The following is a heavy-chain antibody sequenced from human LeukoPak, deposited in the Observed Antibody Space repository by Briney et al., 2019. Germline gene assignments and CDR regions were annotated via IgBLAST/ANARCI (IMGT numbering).Heavy chain of an antibody. CDR1: GGSISSYY. CDR2: IYYSGST. Sequence: SETLSLTCTVSGGSISSYYWSWIRQPLGKGLEWIGYIYYSGSTNYNPSLKSRVTISIDTSKNQFSLKLSSVTAADTAVYYCARQSDASFGWDFWGQGTLVTVSS. CDR3: ARQSDASFGWDF. D-gene: IGHD3-3*01. J-gene: IGHJ4*02. V-gene: IGHV4-59*08.